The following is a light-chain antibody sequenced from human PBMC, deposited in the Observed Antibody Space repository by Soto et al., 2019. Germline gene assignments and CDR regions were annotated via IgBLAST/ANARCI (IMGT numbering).Light chain of an antibody. V-gene: IGLV2-14*03. CDR2: DVT. CDR1: SSDIGGYRY. J-gene: IGLJ2*01. Sequence: QSALTQPASVSGSPGQSVTISSTGTSSDIGGYRYVSWYQQRPGKAPKLMIHDVTNRPSGVSDRFSGSKSGNTASLTISGLQAEDEADYYSTSYTRDSSVIFGGGTKLTVL. CDR3: TSYTRDSSVI.